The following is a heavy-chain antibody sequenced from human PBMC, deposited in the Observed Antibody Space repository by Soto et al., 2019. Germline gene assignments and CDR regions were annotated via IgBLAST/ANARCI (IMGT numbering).Heavy chain of an antibody. J-gene: IGHJ6*02. CDR2: IIPIFGTA. D-gene: IGHD1-1*01. Sequence: ASVKVSCKASGGTFSSYAISWVRQAPGQGLEWMGGIIPIFGTANYAQKFQGRVTITADESTSTAYMELSSLRSEDTAVYYCARRLRVGTRGGMDVWGQGTTVTVSS. CDR3: ARRLRVGTRGGMDV. CDR1: GGTFSSYA. V-gene: IGHV1-69*13.